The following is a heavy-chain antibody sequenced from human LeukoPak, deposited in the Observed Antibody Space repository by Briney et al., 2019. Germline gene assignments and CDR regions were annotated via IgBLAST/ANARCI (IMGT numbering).Heavy chain of an antibody. J-gene: IGHJ4*02. CDR2: ISYDGSNK. D-gene: IGHD4-17*01. CDR3: ANSDYGDYRRQNAIDY. Sequence: GGSLRLSCAASGFTFSSYGMHWVRQAPGKGLEWVAVISYDGSNKYYADSVKGRFTISRDNSKNTLYLQMNSLRAEDTAVYYCANSDYGDYRRQNAIDYWGQGTLVTVSS. CDR1: GFTFSSYG. V-gene: IGHV3-30*18.